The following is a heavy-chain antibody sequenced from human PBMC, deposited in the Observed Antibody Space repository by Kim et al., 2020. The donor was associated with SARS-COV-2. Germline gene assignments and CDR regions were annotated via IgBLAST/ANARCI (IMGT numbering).Heavy chain of an antibody. D-gene: IGHD3-10*01. Sequence: SETLSLTCTVSGGSISSYYWSWIRQPPGKGLEWIGYIYYSGSTNYNPSLKSRVTISVDTSKNQFSLKLSSVTAADTAVYYCARHPLLGWFDPWGQGTLVTVSS. CDR1: GGSISSYY. J-gene: IGHJ5*02. V-gene: IGHV4-59*08. CDR2: IYYSGST. CDR3: ARHPLLGWFDP.